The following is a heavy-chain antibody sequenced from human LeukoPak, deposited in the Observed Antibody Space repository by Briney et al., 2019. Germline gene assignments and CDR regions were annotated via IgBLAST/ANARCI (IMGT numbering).Heavy chain of an antibody. CDR2: IKQDGSEK. J-gene: IGHJ6*03. D-gene: IGHD2-8*01. Sequence: GGSLRLSCAASGFTFSSYWMSWVRQAPGKGLEWVANIKQDGSEKYYVDSAKGRFTISRDNAKNSLYLQMNSLRAEDTAVYYCARVEMVYAHYYYYYMDVWGKGTTVTVSS. CDR1: GFTFSSYW. V-gene: IGHV3-7*01. CDR3: ARVEMVYAHYYYYYMDV.